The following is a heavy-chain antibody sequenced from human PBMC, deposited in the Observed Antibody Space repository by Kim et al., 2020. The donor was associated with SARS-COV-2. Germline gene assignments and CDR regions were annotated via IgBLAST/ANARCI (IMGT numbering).Heavy chain of an antibody. Sequence: ASVKVSCKVSGYTLTELSMHWVRQAPGKGLEWMGGFDPEDGETIYAQKFQGRVTMTEDTSTDTAYMELSSLRSEDTAVYYCATVRPIWEPYRKFDYWGQGTLVTVSS. J-gene: IGHJ4*02. CDR3: ATVRPIWEPYRKFDY. CDR1: GYTLTELS. CDR2: FDPEDGET. V-gene: IGHV1-24*01. D-gene: IGHD1-26*01.